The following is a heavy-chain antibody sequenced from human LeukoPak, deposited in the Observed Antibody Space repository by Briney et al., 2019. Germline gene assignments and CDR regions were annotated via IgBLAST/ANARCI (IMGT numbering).Heavy chain of an antibody. D-gene: IGHD1-26*01. CDR2: ISAIRGAT. CDR1: AYTFKDYY. J-gene: IGHJ4*02. CDR3: ARDGVRECHDGSLFDY. V-gene: IGHV1-2*02. Sequence: AXVRVSCKASAYTFKDYYMHWVGQAPGKGLEGMGWISAIRGATKYAQKFQGRVTMNRDTSISTVYMDLSRLTSDDTAVYYCARDGVRECHDGSLFDYWGQGTLVTVSS.